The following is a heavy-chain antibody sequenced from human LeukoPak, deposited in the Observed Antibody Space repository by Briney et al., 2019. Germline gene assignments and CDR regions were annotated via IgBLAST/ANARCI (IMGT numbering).Heavy chain of an antibody. Sequence: GGSLRLSCTASGFTFGDYAMNRVRQAPGKGLECVSYISSSGSTIYYADSVKGRFTISRDNAKNSLYLQMNSLRADDTAVYYCARESSPEDAFDIWGQGTLVTVSS. V-gene: IGHV3-48*03. CDR2: ISSSGSTI. D-gene: IGHD1-14*01. CDR3: ARESSPEDAFDI. CDR1: GFTFGDYA. J-gene: IGHJ3*02.